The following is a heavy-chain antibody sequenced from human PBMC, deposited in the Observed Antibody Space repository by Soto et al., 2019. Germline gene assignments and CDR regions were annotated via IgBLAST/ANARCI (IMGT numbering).Heavy chain of an antibody. V-gene: IGHV4-59*01. CDR1: GGSISSYY. CDR3: ARKSGGYYYGMDV. Sequence: SETLSLTCTVSGGSISSYYWSWIRQPPGKGLEWIGYIYYSGSTNYNPSLKSRVTISVDTSKNQFSLKLSSVTAAVTAVYYCARKSGGYYYGMDVWGQGTTVTVSS. CDR2: IYYSGST. D-gene: IGHD3-16*01. J-gene: IGHJ6*02.